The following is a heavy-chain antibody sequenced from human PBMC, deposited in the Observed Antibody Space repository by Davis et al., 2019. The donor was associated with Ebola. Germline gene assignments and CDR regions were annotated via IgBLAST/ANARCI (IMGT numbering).Heavy chain of an antibody. CDR3: ARDLGRLRWSRSHYCYGMDV. V-gene: IGHV3-48*04. CDR1: GFTFSSYA. Sequence: GGSLRLSCAASGFTFSSYAMSWVRQAPGKGLEWVSYISSSGSTIYYADSVKGRFTISRDNAKNSLYLQMNSLRAEDTAVYYCARDLGRLRWSRSHYCYGMDVWGQGTTVTVSS. D-gene: IGHD4-23*01. J-gene: IGHJ6*02. CDR2: ISSSGSTI.